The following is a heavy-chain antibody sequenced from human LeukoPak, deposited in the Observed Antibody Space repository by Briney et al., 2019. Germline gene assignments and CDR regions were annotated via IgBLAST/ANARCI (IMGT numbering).Heavy chain of an antibody. D-gene: IGHD3-10*01. CDR2: ISYDGSNK. CDR1: GFTFSSYA. J-gene: IGHJ4*02. Sequence: PGGSLRLSCAASGFTFSSYAMHWVRQAPGKGLEWVAVISYDGSNKYYADSVKGRFTISRDNSKNMLYLQMNSLRAEDTAVYYCARDPTAMVRYHYFDYWGQGTLVTVSS. V-gene: IGHV3-30*04. CDR3: ARDPTAMVRYHYFDY.